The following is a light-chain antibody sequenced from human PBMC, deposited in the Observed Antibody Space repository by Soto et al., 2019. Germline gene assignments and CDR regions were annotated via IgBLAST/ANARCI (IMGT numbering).Light chain of an antibody. CDR1: QNVSSW. CDR3: QQANSYPALS. V-gene: IGKV1-12*01. Sequence: IQMPQSPSPVSASVGDRITITCRASQNVSSWLAWYQQKPGRAPKLLIYASTILQSGVPSRFSGSGGGTEFTLTISSLQPEDCATYYCQQANSYPALSFGGGTKVDIK. CDR2: AST. J-gene: IGKJ4*01.